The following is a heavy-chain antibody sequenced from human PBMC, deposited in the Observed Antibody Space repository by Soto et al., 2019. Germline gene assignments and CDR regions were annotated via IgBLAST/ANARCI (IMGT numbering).Heavy chain of an antibody. CDR2: ISAYNGNT. CDR3: ARDLLGPVAGSGY. V-gene: IGHV1-18*01. D-gene: IGHD6-19*01. Sequence: ASVKVSCKASGYTFTSYGISWVRQAPGQRLEWMGWISAYNGNTIYAQKLQGRVTMTTDTSTSTAYMELRSLRSDDTAVYYCARDLLGPVAGSGYWGQGTLVXXXS. CDR1: GYTFTSYG. J-gene: IGHJ4*02.